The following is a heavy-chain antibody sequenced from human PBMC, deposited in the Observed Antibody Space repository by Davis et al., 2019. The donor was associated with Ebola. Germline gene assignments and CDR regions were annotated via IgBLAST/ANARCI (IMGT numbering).Heavy chain of an antibody. CDR1: GDSVSSGG. D-gene: IGHD3-10*01. J-gene: IGHJ4*02. CDR2: TYYTSKWYF. Sequence: PSETLSLTCAISGDSVSSGGWNWIRQSPSRGLEWLGRTYYTSKWYFDYAESVKGRMTINPDTSKNQFSLHLNSVTPEDTAVYYCARDRDYYGPDNWGRGTLVTVSS. V-gene: IGHV6-1*01. CDR3: ARDRDYYGPDN.